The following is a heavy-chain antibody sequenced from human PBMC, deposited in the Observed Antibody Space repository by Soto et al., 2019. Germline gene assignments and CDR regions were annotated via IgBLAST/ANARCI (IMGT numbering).Heavy chain of an antibody. V-gene: IGHV3-23*01. D-gene: IGHD2-15*01. Sequence: EVQLLESGGGLLQPGGSLRLSCSASGFTFNNYAMAWVRQAPGEGLDWVSGISGSGATPYYADSVKGRFTISRYNSTNTLFLQMNSLSAEDTAVYFCARAGFCTGVSCYFYYFDSWGQGTLVTVSS. CDR3: ARAGFCTGVSCYFYYFDS. CDR2: ISGSGATP. CDR1: GFTFNNYA. J-gene: IGHJ4*02.